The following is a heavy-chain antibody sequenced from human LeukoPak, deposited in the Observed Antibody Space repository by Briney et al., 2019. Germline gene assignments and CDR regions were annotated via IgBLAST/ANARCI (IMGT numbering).Heavy chain of an antibody. CDR2: IRSSSSSI. Sequence: GGSLRLSWAVSGFAFSDHSMNWVRQAPGKGLEWISYIRSSSSSIFYADSVKGRYTISTDNGRNSLYLQMNSLRDEDTAVYYCARDLSWGFDYWGQGILITVSS. CDR1: GFAFSDHS. V-gene: IGHV3-48*02. J-gene: IGHJ4*02. D-gene: IGHD7-27*01. CDR3: ARDLSWGFDY.